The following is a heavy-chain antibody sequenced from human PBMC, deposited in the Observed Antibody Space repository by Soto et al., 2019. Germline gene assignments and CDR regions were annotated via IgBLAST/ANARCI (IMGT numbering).Heavy chain of an antibody. V-gene: IGHV3-13*01. CDR2: IGAAGDT. D-gene: IGHD6-19*01. CDR1: GFPFSTYD. CDR3: SRGPVAGPSYYYMDM. J-gene: IGHJ6*03. Sequence: EVLLVESGGGLVQPGGSLRPSCAASGFPFSTYDMHWVRQSPGKGLEWISAIGAAGDTYYSDSMKGRFTISRDNAKSSLYLQMNSLSAGDSAVYYCSRGPVAGPSYYYMDMWGKGTTVIVSS.